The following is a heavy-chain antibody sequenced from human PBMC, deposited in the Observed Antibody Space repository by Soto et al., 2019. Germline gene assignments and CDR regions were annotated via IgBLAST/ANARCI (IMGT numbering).Heavy chain of an antibody. CDR2: INESGST. Sequence: QVQLQQWGAGLVKPSETLSLSCAVYGQSFSGHSWAWIRQPPGKGLEWIGEINESGSTYYNPSLKCRVTISTDTYKNQFSLKLSSVSAADTAAYFCARGSGIVALPGELEDVKYDYWGQGTLVNVSS. V-gene: IGHV4-34*01. J-gene: IGHJ4*02. CDR1: GQSFSGHS. D-gene: IGHD1-1*01. CDR3: ARGSGIVALPGELEDVKYDY.